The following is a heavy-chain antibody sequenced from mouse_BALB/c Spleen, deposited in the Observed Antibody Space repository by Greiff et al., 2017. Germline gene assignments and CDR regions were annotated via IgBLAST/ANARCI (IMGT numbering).Heavy chain of an antibody. Sequence: EVQGVESGGGLVKPGGSLKLSCAASGFTFSDYYMYWVRQTPEKRLEWVATISDGGSYTYYPDSVKGRFTISRDNAKNNLYLQMSSLKSEDTAMYYCARGRGSYAMDYWGQGTSVTVSS. CDR3: ARGRGSYAMDY. CDR1: GFTFSDYY. V-gene: IGHV5-4*02. J-gene: IGHJ4*01. CDR2: ISDGGSYT.